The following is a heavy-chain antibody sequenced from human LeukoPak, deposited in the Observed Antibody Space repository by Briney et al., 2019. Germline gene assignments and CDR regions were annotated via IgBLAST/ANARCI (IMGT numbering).Heavy chain of an antibody. V-gene: IGHV3-7*01. CDR3: AREGDYYCSGGSCYDY. CDR1: GFTFSSYW. Sequence: GGSLRLSCAASGFTFSSYWMSWVRRAPGKGLEWVANIKEDGSEKYYVDSVEGRFTISRDNAKNSVYLQMNSLRAEDTAVYYCAREGDYYCSGGSCYDYWGQGTLVTVSS. J-gene: IGHJ4*02. CDR2: IKEDGSEK. D-gene: IGHD2-15*01.